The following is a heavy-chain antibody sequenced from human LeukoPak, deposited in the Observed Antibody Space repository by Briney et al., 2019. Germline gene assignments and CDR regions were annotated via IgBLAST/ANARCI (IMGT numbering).Heavy chain of an antibody. D-gene: IGHD6-19*01. CDR1: GFTFSSYA. V-gene: IGHV3-23*01. J-gene: IGHJ4*02. Sequence: GGSLRLSRAACGFTFSSYAMSWVRAAPGKGLEWGSAICGSGGSTYYADSVKGRFTISRDNSKNTLYLQMNSLRAEDTAVYYCAKTVAGPYYFDDRGQGTLVTVS. CDR3: AKTVAGPYYFDD. CDR2: ICGSGGST.